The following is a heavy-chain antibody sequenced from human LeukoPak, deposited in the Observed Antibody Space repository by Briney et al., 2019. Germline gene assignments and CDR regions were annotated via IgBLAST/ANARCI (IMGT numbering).Heavy chain of an antibody. CDR2: ISGSGLIT. CDR3: AKERLEQSRENYFDY. V-gene: IGHV3-23*01. J-gene: IGHJ4*02. D-gene: IGHD1/OR15-1a*01. Sequence: RGSLRLSCVASGFTFSNYAMSWVRLAPGRGLEWVSVISGSGLITFSADSVKGRRTNSRDNSKNTLYLQMNSLRAEDTAVYYCAKERLEQSRENYFDYWGQGTLVTVSS. CDR1: GFTFSNYA.